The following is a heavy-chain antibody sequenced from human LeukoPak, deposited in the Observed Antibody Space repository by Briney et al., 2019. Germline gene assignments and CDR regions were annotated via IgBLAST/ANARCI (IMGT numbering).Heavy chain of an antibody. J-gene: IGHJ5*02. CDR3: ARDNSVGDNAWWFDP. CDR2: MNPNSGHT. CDR1: GYTFTAYD. Sequence: EASVKVSCKASGYTFTAYDINWVRQATGQGLDWMGWMNPNSGHTGYAQKFQGRVTMTRDMSTSTDYMELSSLRSEDTAIYYCARDNSVGDNAWWFDPWGQGTLVTVSS. V-gene: IGHV1-8*02. D-gene: IGHD1-26*01.